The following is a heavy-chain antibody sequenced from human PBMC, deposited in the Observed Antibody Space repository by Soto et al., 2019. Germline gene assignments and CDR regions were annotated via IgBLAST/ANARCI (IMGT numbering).Heavy chain of an antibody. CDR1: GGTFSSCA. CDR2: IIPIFGTA. Sequence: GASVKVSCKASGGTFSSCAISWVRQAPGQGLEWMGGIIPIFGTANYAQKFQGRVTITADESTSTAYMELSSLRSEDTAVYYCARRDSYDSRGYYLFDYWGRGPLVTVSS. V-gene: IGHV1-69*13. D-gene: IGHD3-22*01. CDR3: ARRDSYDSRGYYLFDY. J-gene: IGHJ4*02.